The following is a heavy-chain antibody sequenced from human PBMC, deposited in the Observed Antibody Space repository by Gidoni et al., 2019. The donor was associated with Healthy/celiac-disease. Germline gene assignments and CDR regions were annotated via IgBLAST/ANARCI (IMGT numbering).Heavy chain of an antibody. J-gene: IGHJ4*02. CDR1: GYTFTSYY. CDR3: ASSNQVVMNFDY. Sequence: QVQLVQSGAEVKKPGASVKVSCKASGYTFTSYYMHWVRQAPGQGLEWMGIINPNGGSTSYAQKFQGRVTMTRDTSTSTVYMELSSLRSEDTAVYYCASSNQVVMNFDYWGQGTLVTVSS. V-gene: IGHV1-46*01. D-gene: IGHD3-22*01. CDR2: INPNGGST.